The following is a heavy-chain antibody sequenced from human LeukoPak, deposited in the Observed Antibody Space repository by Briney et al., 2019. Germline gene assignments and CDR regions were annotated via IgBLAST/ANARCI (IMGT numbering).Heavy chain of an antibody. CDR1: GGSISSYY. V-gene: IGHV4-4*09. Sequence: PSETLSLTCTVSGGSISSYYWSWIRQPPGKGQEWIGYIYTSGSTNYNPSLKSRVTISVDTSKNQFSLKLSSVTAADTAVYYCARRDYYYYYMDVWGKGTTVTVSS. J-gene: IGHJ6*03. CDR2: IYTSGST. CDR3: ARRDYYYYYMDV.